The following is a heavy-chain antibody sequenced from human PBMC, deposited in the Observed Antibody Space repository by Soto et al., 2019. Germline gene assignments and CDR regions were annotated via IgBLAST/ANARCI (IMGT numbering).Heavy chain of an antibody. V-gene: IGHV3-30*18. J-gene: IGHJ4*02. CDR1: GFTFSNFD. CDR3: AKDRGNYDFWSGYYPTH. Sequence: GGSLRLSCAASGFTFSNFDMNWVRQAPGKGLEWVAVITYDGSNKFYADSVKGRFTISRDNSKNTLYLQMNSLRAEDTAVYYCAKDRGNYDFWSGYYPTHWGQGTLVTVSS. D-gene: IGHD3-3*01. CDR2: ITYDGSNK.